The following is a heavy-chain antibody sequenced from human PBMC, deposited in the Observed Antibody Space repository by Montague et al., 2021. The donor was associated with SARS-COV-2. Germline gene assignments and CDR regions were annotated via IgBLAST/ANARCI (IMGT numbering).Heavy chain of an antibody. D-gene: IGHD2-8*01. CDR1: GFPFSSYS. V-gene: IGHV3-21*01. CDR2: ISSSSSYI. Sequence: SLRLSFSASGFPFSSYSMNWVRQAPGKGLEWVSSISSSSSYIYYADSVKGRFTISRDNAKSSLYLQMNSLRAEDTAVYYCAGLNGVGYLYWYFDLWGRGTLVTVSS. CDR3: AGLNGVGYLYWYFDL. J-gene: IGHJ2*01.